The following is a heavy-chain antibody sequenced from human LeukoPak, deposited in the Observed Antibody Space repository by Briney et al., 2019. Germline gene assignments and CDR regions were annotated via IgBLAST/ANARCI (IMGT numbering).Heavy chain of an antibody. CDR1: GFTFSSYA. CDR2: ISFDGNKK. J-gene: IGHJ4*02. Sequence: HPGGSLRLSCEASGFTFSSYAMYWVRQAPGKGLEWVAVISFDGNKKVYADSVKGRFTISRDDPKNTVYLQMNNQRVEDTAVYYCAREGEIVNTGYFEYWGQGTLVTVSS. CDR3: AREGEIVNTGYFEY. V-gene: IGHV3-30-3*01. D-gene: IGHD1-1*01.